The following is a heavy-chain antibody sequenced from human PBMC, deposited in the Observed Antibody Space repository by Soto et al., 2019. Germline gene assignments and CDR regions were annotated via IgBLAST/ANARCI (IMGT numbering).Heavy chain of an antibody. CDR1: GFTFSSYA. J-gene: IGHJ6*02. CDR3: ARAPVGVRYFDLSSQFGMDV. V-gene: IGHV3-30-3*01. D-gene: IGHD3-9*01. Sequence: GGSLRLSCAASGFTFSSYAMHWVRQAPGKGLEWVAVISYDGSNKYYADSVKGRFTISRDNSKNTLYLQMNSLRAEDTAVYYCARAPVGVRYFDLSSQFGMDVWGQGTTVTVSS. CDR2: ISYDGSNK.